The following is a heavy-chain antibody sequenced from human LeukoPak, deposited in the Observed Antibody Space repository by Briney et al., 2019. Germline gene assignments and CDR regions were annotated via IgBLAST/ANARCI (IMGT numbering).Heavy chain of an antibody. CDR1: GFTVSSNY. D-gene: IGHD1-26*01. J-gene: IGHJ4*02. CDR3: AKDGGYPFDY. Sequence: GGSLRLSCAASGFTVSSNYMSWVRQAPGKGLEWVSAISSSGGNTFYADSVKGRFTISRDNSKNTLHLQMSSLRAEDTAVYYCAKDGGYPFDYWGQGTLVTVSS. CDR2: ISSSGGNT. V-gene: IGHV3-23*01.